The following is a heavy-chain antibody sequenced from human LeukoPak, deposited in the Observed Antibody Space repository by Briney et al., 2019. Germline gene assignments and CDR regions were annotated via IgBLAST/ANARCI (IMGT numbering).Heavy chain of an antibody. CDR2: IYYSGST. CDR3: ARVGGSYYGFDY. D-gene: IGHD1-26*01. V-gene: IGHV4-39*07. Sequence: SETLSLTCTVSGGSISSSSYYWGWIRQPPGKGLEWIGSIYYSGSTYYNPSLKSRVTISVDTSKNQFSLKLSSVTAADTAVYYCARVGGSYYGFDYWGQGTLVTVSS. CDR1: GGSISSSSYY. J-gene: IGHJ4*02.